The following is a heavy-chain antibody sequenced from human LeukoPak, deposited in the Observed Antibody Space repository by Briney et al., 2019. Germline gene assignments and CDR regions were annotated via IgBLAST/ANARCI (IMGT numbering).Heavy chain of an antibody. J-gene: IGHJ3*01. V-gene: IGHV4-59*08. D-gene: IGHD2-15*01. CDR3: ARRIGETDVFDF. CDR2: IYYSGST. Sequence: SETLSLTCTVSGGSLSRYYWTWIRQPPVKGLEWIAYIYYSGSTNYNSSLKSRVTISVDTSKNQFSLSLNSVTAADTAMYYCARRIGETDVFDFWGQGTMVTVSS. CDR1: GGSLSRYY.